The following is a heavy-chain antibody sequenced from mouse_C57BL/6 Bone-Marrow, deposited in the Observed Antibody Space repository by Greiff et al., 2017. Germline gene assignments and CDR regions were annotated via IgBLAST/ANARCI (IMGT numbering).Heavy chain of an antibody. CDR3: ARSYYGNYFDY. V-gene: IGHV1-52*01. D-gene: IGHD1-1*01. Sequence: QVQLKQPGAELVRPGSSVKLSCKASGYTFTSYWMHWVKQRPIQGLEWIGNIDPSDSETHYNQKFKDKATLTVDQSSSTAYMQLSSLTSEDSAVYYCARSYYGNYFDYWGQGTTLTVSS. CDR1: GYTFTSYW. CDR2: IDPSDSET. J-gene: IGHJ2*01.